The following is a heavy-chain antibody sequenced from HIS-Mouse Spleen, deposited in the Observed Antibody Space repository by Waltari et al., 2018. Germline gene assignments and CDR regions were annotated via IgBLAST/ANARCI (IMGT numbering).Heavy chain of an antibody. CDR3: ARGRSPATVTIGYYFDY. V-gene: IGHV4-34*01. D-gene: IGHD4-17*01. CDR1: GGSFSGYY. Sequence: QVQLQQWGAGLLKPSETLSLTCAVYGGSFSGYYWSWIRQPPGKGLEWIGELNHSGSNNYNPDLKSRVTISVDPSKNPFSLKLSSVTAADTAVYYCARGRSPATVTIGYYFDYWGQGTLVTVSS. CDR2: LNHSGSN. J-gene: IGHJ4*02.